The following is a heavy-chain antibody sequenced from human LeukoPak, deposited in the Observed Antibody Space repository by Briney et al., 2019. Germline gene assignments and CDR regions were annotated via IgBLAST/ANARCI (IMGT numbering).Heavy chain of an antibody. CDR1: GFTFSSYA. V-gene: IGHV3-23*01. J-gene: IGHJ6*03. CDR2: ISGSGGIT. Sequence: PGGSLRLSCAASGFTFSSYAMSWVRQAPGKGLEWVSAISGSGGITYYADSVKGRFTISRDNSKNMLFLQMDRLRAEDTATYYCAKVSGYYLDYMDVWGKGTTVTVSS. D-gene: IGHD3-22*01. CDR3: AKVSGYYLDYMDV.